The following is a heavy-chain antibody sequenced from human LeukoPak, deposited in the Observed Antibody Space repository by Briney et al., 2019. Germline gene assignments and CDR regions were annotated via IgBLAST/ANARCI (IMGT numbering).Heavy chain of an antibody. CDR1: GGSISSYY. CDR2: IYDSGST. D-gene: IGHD2-15*01. CDR3: ARGLLGAAFDI. Sequence: SETLSLTCTVSGGSISSYYWSWIRQPPGKGLEWIGYIYDSGSTNYNPSLKSRVTISVDTSKNQFSLKLSSVTAADTAVYYCARGLLGAAFDIWGQGTMVTVSS. J-gene: IGHJ3*02. V-gene: IGHV4-59*01.